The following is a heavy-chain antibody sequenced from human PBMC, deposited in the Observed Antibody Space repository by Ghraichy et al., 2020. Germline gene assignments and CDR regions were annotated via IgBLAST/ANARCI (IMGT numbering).Heavy chain of an antibody. J-gene: IGHJ6*02. D-gene: IGHD3-9*01. V-gene: IGHV3-23*01. Sequence: GGSLRLSCAASGFTFSSYAMSWVRQAPGKGLEWVSAISGSGGSTYYADSVKGRFTISRDNSKNTLYLQMNSLRAEDTAVYYCAKEISYFDWLPTYYYYYGMDVWGQGTTVTVSS. CDR1: GFTFSSYA. CDR2: ISGSGGST. CDR3: AKEISYFDWLPTYYYYYGMDV.